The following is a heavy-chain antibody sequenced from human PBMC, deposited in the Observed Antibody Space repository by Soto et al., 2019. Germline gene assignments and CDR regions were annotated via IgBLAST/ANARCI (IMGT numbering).Heavy chain of an antibody. V-gene: IGHV3-48*04. CDR3: ARSEDYYDSSCYYYDAFDI. Sequence: GGSLRLSCAASGFTFSSYSMNWVRQAPGKGLEWVSYISSSSTIYYADSVKGRFTISRDNAKNSLYLQMNSMRAEDTAVYYCARSEDYYDSSCYYYDAFDIWGQGTMVTVSS. CDR2: ISSSSTI. CDR1: GFTFSSYS. D-gene: IGHD3-22*01. J-gene: IGHJ3*02.